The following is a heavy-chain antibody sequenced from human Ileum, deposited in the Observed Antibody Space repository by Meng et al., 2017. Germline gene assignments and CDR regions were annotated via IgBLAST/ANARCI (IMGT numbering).Heavy chain of an antibody. CDR2: ISGSGVNS. CDR3: AKSSFRIFDILSGHYLDY. J-gene: IGHJ4*02. D-gene: IGHD3-9*01. V-gene: IGHV3-23*01. Sequence: GGSLRLSCAASGFTFNNYATSWVRQTPGKGLEWVSVISGSGVNSNYADSVKGRFTISRDNSKNTLYLQMNSLRAEDTAVYYCAKSSFRIFDILSGHYLDYWGRGTLVTVSS. CDR1: GFTFNNYA.